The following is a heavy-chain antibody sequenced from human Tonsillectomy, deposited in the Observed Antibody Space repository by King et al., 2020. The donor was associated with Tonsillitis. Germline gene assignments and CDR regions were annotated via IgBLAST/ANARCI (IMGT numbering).Heavy chain of an antibody. CDR2: IKDDGSVK. J-gene: IGHJ3*02. CDR3: ASYYDSSGWYAFDT. Sequence: VQLVESGGGLVQPGGSLRLSCVASGITYWMSWVRQAPGKGLEWVANIKDDGSVKYYVDSVKGRFTISRDNAKNSLYLQMNSLRAEDTAMYYCASYYDSSGWYAFDTWGQGTMVTVSS. D-gene: IGHD3-22*01. V-gene: IGHV3-7*01. CDR1: GITYW.